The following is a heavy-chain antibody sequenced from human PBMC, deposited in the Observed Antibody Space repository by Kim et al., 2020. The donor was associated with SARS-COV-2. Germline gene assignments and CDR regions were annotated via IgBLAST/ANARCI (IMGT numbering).Heavy chain of an antibody. CDR2: IYYSGST. CDR3: ARDSIDYNPDY. Sequence: SETLSLTCTVSGGSISSYYWSWIRQPPGKGLEWIGYIYYSGSTNYNPSLKSRVTISVDTSKNQFSLKLSSVTAADTAVYYCARDSIDYNPDYWGQGTLVTVSS. V-gene: IGHV4-59*01. D-gene: IGHD4-4*01. CDR1: GGSISSYY. J-gene: IGHJ4*02.